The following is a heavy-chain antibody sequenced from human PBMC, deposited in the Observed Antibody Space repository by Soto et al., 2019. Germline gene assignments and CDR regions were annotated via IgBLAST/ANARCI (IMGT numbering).Heavy chain of an antibody. Sequence: LSLTCTVSGGSISSTTYYWGWIRQPPGKGLEWIGSMFYGGNTYYNPSLKSRVTISVDTSNNRFSLELSSVTATDTAVYYCASHSRPRTGALYWFDTWGQGTLVTVSS. V-gene: IGHV4-39*01. D-gene: IGHD1-1*01. CDR1: GGSISSTTYY. CDR2: MFYGGNT. CDR3: ASHSRPRTGALYWFDT. J-gene: IGHJ5*02.